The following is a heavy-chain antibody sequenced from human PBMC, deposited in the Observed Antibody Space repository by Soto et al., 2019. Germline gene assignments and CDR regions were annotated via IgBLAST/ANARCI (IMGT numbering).Heavy chain of an antibody. V-gene: IGHV1-18*01. CDR3: ARDERPKTHNIDRLWFDF. CDR1: GYTFTNYG. D-gene: IGHD1-1*01. Sequence: QVQLVQSGAEVKKPGASVEVSCKASGYTFTNYGLSWVRQAPGQGLEWMGWINTYNGNAYSAQKFQGRITMTTDTSTSTAYMELRSLRSDDTAVYYCARDERPKTHNIDRLWFDFWGQGTLVSVSS. J-gene: IGHJ4*02. CDR2: INTYNGNA.